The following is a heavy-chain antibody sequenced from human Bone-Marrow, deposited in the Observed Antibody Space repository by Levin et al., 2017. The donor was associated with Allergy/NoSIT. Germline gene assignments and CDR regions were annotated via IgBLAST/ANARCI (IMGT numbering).Heavy chain of an antibody. Sequence: LSLTCAASGFTFSSYGMHWVRQAPGKGLEWVAVISYDGSNKYYADSVKGRFTISRDNSKNTLYLQMNSLRAEDTAVYYCAKDWSYYDSSGYYPYYYYYYGMDVWGQGTTVTVSS. CDR2: ISYDGSNK. V-gene: IGHV3-30*18. CDR1: GFTFSSYG. D-gene: IGHD3-22*01. CDR3: AKDWSYYDSSGYYPYYYYYYGMDV. J-gene: IGHJ6*02.